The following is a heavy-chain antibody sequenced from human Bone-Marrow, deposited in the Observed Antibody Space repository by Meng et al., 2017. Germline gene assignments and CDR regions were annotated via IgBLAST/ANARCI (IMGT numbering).Heavy chain of an antibody. Sequence: GESLKISCAASGFTFSSYAMHWVRQAPGKGLEWVAVISYDGSNKYYADSVKGRFTISRDNSKNTLYLQMNSLGAEDTAVYYCAREGGIFPNYDDYGGKGILPTGAFDIWGQGTMVTVSS. J-gene: IGHJ3*02. CDR3: AREGGIFPNYDDYGGKGILPTGAFDI. D-gene: IGHD4-23*01. CDR2: ISYDGSNK. CDR1: GFTFSSYA. V-gene: IGHV3-30*04.